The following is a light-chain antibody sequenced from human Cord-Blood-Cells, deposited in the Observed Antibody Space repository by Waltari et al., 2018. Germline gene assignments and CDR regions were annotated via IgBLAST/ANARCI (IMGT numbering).Light chain of an antibody. CDR3: CSYAGSSTFYV. CDR2: EGS. J-gene: IGLJ1*01. V-gene: IGLV2-23*01. CDR1: SSDAGSYNL. Sequence: QSALTLPASVSGSPGQSITISCTGTSSDAGSYNLASSYQQHPGKAPKLMIYEGSKRPSGVSNRFSGSKSGNTASLTISGLQAEDEADYYCCSYAGSSTFYVFGTGTKATVL.